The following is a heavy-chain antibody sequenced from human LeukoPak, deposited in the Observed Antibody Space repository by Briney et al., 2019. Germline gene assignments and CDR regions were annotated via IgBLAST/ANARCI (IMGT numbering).Heavy chain of an antibody. CDR2: ISSSSSYI. J-gene: IGHJ4*02. D-gene: IGHD3-9*01. CDR1: GFTFSSYS. CDR3: ARGPSTNYDILTGSFDY. V-gene: IGHV3-21*01. Sequence: GGSLRLSCAASGFTFSSYSMNWVRQAPGRGLEWVSSISSSSSYIYYADSVKGRFTISRDNAKNSLYLQMNSLRAEDTAVYYCARGPSTNYDILTGSFDYWGQGTLVTVSS.